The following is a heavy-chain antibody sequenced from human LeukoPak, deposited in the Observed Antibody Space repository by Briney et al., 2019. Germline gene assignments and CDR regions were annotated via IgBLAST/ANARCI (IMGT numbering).Heavy chain of an antibody. J-gene: IGHJ6*02. D-gene: IGHD6-19*01. V-gene: IGHV3-30*18. CDR1: GFTFSNYG. Sequence: PGGSLRLSCAASGFTFSNYGMYWVAQAPGKGLEWVAVISSDGSNKYYGDSVKGRFTISRDKSKDTLYLQMNSLRAEDTAVFYCAKDPIAVAGNNYYRMDVWGQGTTVTVSS. CDR2: ISSDGSNK. CDR3: AKDPIAVAGNNYYRMDV.